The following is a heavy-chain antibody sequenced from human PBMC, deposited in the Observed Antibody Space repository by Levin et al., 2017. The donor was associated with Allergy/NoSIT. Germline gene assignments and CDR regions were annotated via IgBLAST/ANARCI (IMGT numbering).Heavy chain of an antibody. D-gene: IGHD3-3*01. CDR3: AKGTGRTGVVIYYFDY. J-gene: IGHJ4*02. CDR2: ISGSGGST. CDR1: GFTFSSYA. Sequence: GGSLRLSCAASGFTFSSYAMSWVRQAPGKGLEWVSAISGSGGSTYYADSVKGRFTISRDNSKNTLYLQMNSLRAEDTAVYYCAKGTGRTGVVIYYFDYWGQGTLVTVSS. V-gene: IGHV3-23*01.